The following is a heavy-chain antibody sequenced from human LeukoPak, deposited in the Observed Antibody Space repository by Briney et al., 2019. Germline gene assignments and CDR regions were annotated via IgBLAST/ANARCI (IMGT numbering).Heavy chain of an antibody. CDR3: AKEALDCGGHCGLFEN. J-gene: IGHJ4*02. V-gene: IGHV3-23*01. D-gene: IGHD2-21*02. Sequence: GGSLRLSCAASGFTFSTYAMSWVRQAPGKGLEWVSAASGRGDSTYYADSVKGRFTVSRDVSKNTLYLQMNSLRAEDTAVYYYAKEALDCGGHCGLFENWGQGTLVTVAS. CDR1: GFTFSTYA. CDR2: ASGRGDST.